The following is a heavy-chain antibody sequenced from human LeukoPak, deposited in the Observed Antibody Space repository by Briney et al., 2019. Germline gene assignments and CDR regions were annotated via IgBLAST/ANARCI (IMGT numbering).Heavy chain of an antibody. CDR1: GYTFTSYD. J-gene: IGHJ4*02. Sequence: ASVKVSCKASGYTFTSYDINWVRQATGQGLEWMGWMNPNSGNTGYAQKFQGTVTMTRNTSISTAYMELSSLRSEDTAVYYCARASRTLLRFLEWLAGYYFDYWGQGTLVTVSS. CDR3: ARASRTLLRFLEWLAGYYFDY. D-gene: IGHD3-3*01. V-gene: IGHV1-8*01. CDR2: MNPNSGNT.